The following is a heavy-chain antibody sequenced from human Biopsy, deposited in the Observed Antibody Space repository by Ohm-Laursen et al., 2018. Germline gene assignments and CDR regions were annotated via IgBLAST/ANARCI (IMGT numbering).Heavy chain of an antibody. J-gene: IGHJ4*02. CDR3: ARGRLRAVARFDY. Sequence: TLSLTSAAYGGSFSGYYWSWIRQPPGKGLEWIGEINHSGSTNYNPSFKSRATSSVDTSKNQFSLKLSSVTAADTAVYYCARGRLRAVARFDYWGQGTLVTVSS. D-gene: IGHD6-19*01. V-gene: IGHV4-34*01. CDR1: GGSFSGYY. CDR2: INHSGST.